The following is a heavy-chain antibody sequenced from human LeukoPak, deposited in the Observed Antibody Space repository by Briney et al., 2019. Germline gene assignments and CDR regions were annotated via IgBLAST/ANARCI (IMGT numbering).Heavy chain of an antibody. D-gene: IGHD3-10*01. CDR3: AKEPYYYGSGSYGYYMDV. V-gene: IGHV3-53*01. Sequence: GGSLRLSCAASGFSVSSSYMSWVRQAPGKGLEWVSVIYSGGTTYYADSVKGRFTISRDDSKNTLYLQMNSLRAEDTAVYYCAKEPYYYGSGSYGYYMDVWGKGTTVTISS. CDR1: GFSVSSSY. J-gene: IGHJ6*03. CDR2: IYSGGTT.